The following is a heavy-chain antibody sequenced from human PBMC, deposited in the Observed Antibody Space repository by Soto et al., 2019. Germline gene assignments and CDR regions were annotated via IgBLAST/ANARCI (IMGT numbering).Heavy chain of an antibody. D-gene: IGHD5-18*01. V-gene: IGHV1-2*04. CDR2: INPNSGGT. Sequence: ASVKVSCKASGYTFTGYYMHWVRQAPGQGLEWMGWINPNSGGTNYAQKFQGWVTMTRDTSISTAYMELSRLRSDDTAVYYCARALGAVDTAMAGEADWFDPWGQGTLVTVSS. J-gene: IGHJ5*02. CDR1: GYTFTGYY. CDR3: ARALGAVDTAMAGEADWFDP.